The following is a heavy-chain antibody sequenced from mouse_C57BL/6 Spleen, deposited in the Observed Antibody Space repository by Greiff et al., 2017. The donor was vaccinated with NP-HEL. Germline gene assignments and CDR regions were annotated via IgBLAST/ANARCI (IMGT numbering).Heavy chain of an antibody. CDR2: IYPGSGST. Sequence: QVQLQQPGAELVKPGASVKMSCKASGYTFTSYWITWVKQRPGQGLEWIGDIYPGSGSTNYNEKFKSKATLTVDTSSSTAYMQLSSLTSEDSAVYYCASGDYDYDDWYFDVWGTGTTVTVSS. V-gene: IGHV1-55*01. J-gene: IGHJ1*03. CDR1: GYTFTSYW. CDR3: ASGDYDYDDWYFDV. D-gene: IGHD2-4*01.